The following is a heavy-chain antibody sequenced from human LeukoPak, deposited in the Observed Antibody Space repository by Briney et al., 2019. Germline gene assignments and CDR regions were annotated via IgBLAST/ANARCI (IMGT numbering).Heavy chain of an antibody. D-gene: IGHD2-2*01. V-gene: IGHV3-21*01. CDR3: AREGRYCTTPSCQTDY. Sequence: GGSLRLSCAASGFTFSSYSMNWVRQAPGKGLEWVSSISSSSSYIYYADSVKGRFTISRDNAKNSLYLQMNSLRAEDTAVYYCAREGRYCTTPSCQTDYWGQGTLVTVSS. J-gene: IGHJ4*02. CDR2: ISSSSSYI. CDR1: GFTFSSYS.